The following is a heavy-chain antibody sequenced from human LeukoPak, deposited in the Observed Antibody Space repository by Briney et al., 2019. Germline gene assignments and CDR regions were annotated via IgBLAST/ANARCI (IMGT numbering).Heavy chain of an antibody. J-gene: IGHJ4*02. V-gene: IGHV1-2*02. CDR2: INPNSGGT. D-gene: IGHD6-19*01. Sequence: GASVKVSCKASGYTFTGYYMHWVRQAPGQGLEWMGWINPNSGGTNYAQKFQGRVTMTRDTSISTAYMELSRLRSDDTAVYYCARDSLISPYSSFGGVWSGPPPQVHWGQGTLVTVSS. CDR1: GYTFTGYY. CDR3: ARDSLISPYSSFGGVWSGPPPQVH.